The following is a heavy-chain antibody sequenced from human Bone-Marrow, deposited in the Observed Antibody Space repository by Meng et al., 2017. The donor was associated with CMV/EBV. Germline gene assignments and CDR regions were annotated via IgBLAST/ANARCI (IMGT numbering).Heavy chain of an antibody. CDR1: GYTFINYD. D-gene: IGHD1-1*01. CDR2: MNPTSGNT. J-gene: IGHJ4*02. CDR3: ARETGGKDFDY. V-gene: IGHV1-8*01. Sequence: ASVKVSCKASGYTFINYDINWVRQATGQGLEWMGWMNPTSGNTGYAQKFQGRVIMTRNTSISTAYMELSSLRSEDTAVYYCARETGGKDFDYWGQGTLVTASS.